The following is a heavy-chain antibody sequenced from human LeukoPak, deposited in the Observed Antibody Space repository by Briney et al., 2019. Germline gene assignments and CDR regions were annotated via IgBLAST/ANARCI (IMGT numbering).Heavy chain of an antibody. CDR2: IWYDGSNN. CDR3: AKDETHPYYYGSGSYLS. CDR1: GFTFSSYG. J-gene: IGHJ4*02. D-gene: IGHD3-10*01. Sequence: GRSLRLSCAASGFTFSSYGMHWVRQAPGKGLEWVAVIWYDGSNNYYADSVKGRFTISRDNFKNTLYLQMNSLRAEDTAVYYCAKDETHPYYYGSGSYLSWGQGTLVTVSS. V-gene: IGHV3-33*06.